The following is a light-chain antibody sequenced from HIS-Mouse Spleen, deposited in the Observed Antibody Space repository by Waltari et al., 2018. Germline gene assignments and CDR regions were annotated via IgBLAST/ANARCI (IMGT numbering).Light chain of an antibody. V-gene: IGKV1-9*01. CDR1: QGISSY. Sequence: DIQLTQSPSFLSASVGDRVTITCRASQGISSYLAWYQQKPGKAPKLLIYAASTLQSGVPSRLSGSGSGTEFTLTISSLQPEDFATYYCQQYNNWPPWTFGQGTKVEIK. CDR3: QQYNNWPPWT. CDR2: AAS. J-gene: IGKJ1*01.